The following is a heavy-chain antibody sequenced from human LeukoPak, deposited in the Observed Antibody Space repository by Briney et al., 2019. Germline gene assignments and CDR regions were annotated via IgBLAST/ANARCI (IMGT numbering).Heavy chain of an antibody. CDR3: ARSPFDDFGSGTYHDY. J-gene: IGHJ4*02. Sequence: GGSLRLSCAASGFTFSSHAMHRVRQAPGKGLEYVSAISSNGGSTYYANSVEGRLTISRDNSKNTLYLQMGSLRAEDMAVYYCARSPFDDFGSGTYHDYWGQGTLVTVSS. CDR1: GFTFSSHA. CDR2: ISSNGGST. D-gene: IGHD3-10*01. V-gene: IGHV3-64*01.